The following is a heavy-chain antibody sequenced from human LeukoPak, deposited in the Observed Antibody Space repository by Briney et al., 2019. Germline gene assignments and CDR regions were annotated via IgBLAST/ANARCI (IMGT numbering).Heavy chain of an antibody. CDR3: ARGSPSGSWFIDY. D-gene: IGHD3-10*01. J-gene: IGHJ4*01. CDR1: AFAFTDYY. Sequence: ASVKVSCKSFAFAFTDYYLHWVRQAPGQGLESMGWSTPTSGGSNYPQKFQGRVTMTRDTSINTAYMELSDLSSDDTAFYYCARGSPSGSWFIDYWGQGTLVTVSS. CDR2: STPTSGGS. V-gene: IGHV1-2*02.